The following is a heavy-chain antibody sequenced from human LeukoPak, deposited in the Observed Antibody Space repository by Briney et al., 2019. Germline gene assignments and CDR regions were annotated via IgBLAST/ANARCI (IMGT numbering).Heavy chain of an antibody. CDR1: GGIFSSYA. CDR3: ARDPDYYDSSGFEYPHDAFDI. D-gene: IGHD3-22*01. J-gene: IGHJ3*02. V-gene: IGHV1-69*01. Sequence: SVKVSCKASGGIFSSYAISWVRQAPGQGLEWMGGIIPIFGTANYAQKFQGRVTITADESTSTAYMELSSLRSEDTAVYYCARDPDYYDSSGFEYPHDAFDIWGQGTMVTVSS. CDR2: IIPIFGTA.